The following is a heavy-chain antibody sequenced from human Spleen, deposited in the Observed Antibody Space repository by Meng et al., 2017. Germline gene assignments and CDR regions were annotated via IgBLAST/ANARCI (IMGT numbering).Heavy chain of an antibody. CDR1: GGTFSSYA. CDR2: IIPIFGTA. Sequence: SVKVSCKASGGTFSSYAISWVRQAPGQGLEWMGGIIPIFGTANYAQKFQGRVTITADKSTSTAYMELSSLRSEDTAVYYCALVTGHDYYDSSGSDYWYFDLWGRGTLVTVS. D-gene: IGHD3-22*01. V-gene: IGHV1-69*06. J-gene: IGHJ2*01. CDR3: ALVTGHDYYDSSGSDYWYFDL.